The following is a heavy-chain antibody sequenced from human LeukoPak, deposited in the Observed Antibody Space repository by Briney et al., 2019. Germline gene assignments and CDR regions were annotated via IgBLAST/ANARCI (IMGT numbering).Heavy chain of an antibody. J-gene: IGHJ4*02. V-gene: IGHV1-69*13. D-gene: IGHD3-10*01. Sequence: ASVKVSCKASGGTFSSYAISWVRQAPGQGLEWMGGIIPIFGTANYAQKFQGRVTITADESTSTVYMELSSLRSEDTAVYYCARDGEGYYGSGSYYTLWFDYWGQGTLVTVSS. CDR3: ARDGEGYYGSGSYYTLWFDY. CDR1: GGTFSSYA. CDR2: IIPIFGTA.